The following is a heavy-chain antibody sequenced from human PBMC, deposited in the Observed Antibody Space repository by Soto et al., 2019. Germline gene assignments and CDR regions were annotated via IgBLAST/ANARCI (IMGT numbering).Heavy chain of an antibody. D-gene: IGHD3-10*01. CDR1: GGSISTYY. J-gene: IGHJ4*02. V-gene: IGHV4-59*01. Sequence: QVQLQESGPRLVKPSETLSLTCTVSGGSISTYYWSWIRQSPGKGLEWIGYVYYNGRTKYNPSLKSRVTISADTSKNQFSLSLNSVNAADTAVFYCARDGSGVDFRDGPYYFDYWGQGILVTVSS. CDR3: ARDGSGVDFRDGPYYFDY. CDR2: VYYNGRT.